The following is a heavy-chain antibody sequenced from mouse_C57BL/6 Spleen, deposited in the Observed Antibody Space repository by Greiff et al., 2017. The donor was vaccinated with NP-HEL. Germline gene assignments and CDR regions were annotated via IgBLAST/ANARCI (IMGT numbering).Heavy chain of an antibody. CDR3: ARKEDY. CDR1: GYTFTSYW. CDR2: IDPSDSYT. J-gene: IGHJ2*01. Sequence: QVQLQHPGAELVKPGASVKLSCKASGYTFTSYWMQWVKQRPGQGLEWIGEIDPSDSYTNYNQKFKGKATLTVDTSSSTAYMQLSSLTSEDSAVYYCARKEDYWGQGTTLTVSS. V-gene: IGHV1-50*01.